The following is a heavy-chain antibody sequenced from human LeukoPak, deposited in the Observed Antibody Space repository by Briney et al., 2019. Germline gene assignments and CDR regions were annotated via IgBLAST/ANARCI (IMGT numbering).Heavy chain of an antibody. Sequence: GGSLRLSCAASGFTFSSYAMSWVRQAPGKGLEWVSAISGSGGSTYYADSVKGRFTISRDNSKNTLYLQMNSLRAEDTAVYYCAKAGLKRSIYYYGSGSYGSYYYMDVWGKGTTVTISS. D-gene: IGHD3-10*01. CDR3: AKAGLKRSIYYYGSGSYGSYYYMDV. J-gene: IGHJ6*03. V-gene: IGHV3-23*01. CDR1: GFTFSSYA. CDR2: ISGSGGST.